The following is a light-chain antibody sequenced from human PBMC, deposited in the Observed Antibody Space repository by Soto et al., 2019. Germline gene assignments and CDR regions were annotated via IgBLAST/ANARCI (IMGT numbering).Light chain of an antibody. CDR2: GPA. CDR3: QEYYKWPQWT. Sequence: EIVLTQSPATLSVSPGERATLSCRASESSGRNVVLVQQRPGQSPRLLTHGPATRATSIPGRFRGSWSGTEFTLTIPSQQSENFAVYYCQEYYKWPQWTIGQGTKVDIK. V-gene: IGKV3-15*01. J-gene: IGKJ1*01. CDR1: ESSGRN.